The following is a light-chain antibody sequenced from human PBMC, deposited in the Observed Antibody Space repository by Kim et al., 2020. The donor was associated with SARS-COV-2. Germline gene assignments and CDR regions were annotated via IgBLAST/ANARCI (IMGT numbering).Light chain of an antibody. V-gene: IGLV2-14*03. Sequence: QSALTQPASVSGSPGQSITISCTGTSSDVGGYNYVSWYQQHPGKAPKLMIYDVSNRPSGVSNRFSGSKSGNTASLTISGLQAEDEADYYCSSYTSSIRNVVFGGGTQLTVL. CDR1: SSDVGGYNY. J-gene: IGLJ2*01. CDR2: DVS. CDR3: SSYTSSIRNVV.